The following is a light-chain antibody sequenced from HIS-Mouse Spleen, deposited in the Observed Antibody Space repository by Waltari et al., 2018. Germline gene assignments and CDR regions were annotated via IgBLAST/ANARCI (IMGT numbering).Light chain of an antibody. CDR1: PSISSW. CDR2: KAS. J-gene: IGKJ1*01. V-gene: IGKV1-5*03. Sequence: DIQMTQSPSTLSASAGDRVTITCRASPSISSWLAWYQQKPGKAPKLLIYKASSLESGVPSRFSGSGSGTEFTLTISSLQPDDFATYYCQQYNSYWTFGQGTKVEIK. CDR3: QQYNSYWT.